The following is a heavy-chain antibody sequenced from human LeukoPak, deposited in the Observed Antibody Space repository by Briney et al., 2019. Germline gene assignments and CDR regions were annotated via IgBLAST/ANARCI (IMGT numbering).Heavy chain of an antibody. V-gene: IGHV1-69*04. CDR1: GGTFSSYA. CDR2: IIPILGIA. Sequence: GASEKVSCKASGGTFSSYAISWVRQAPGQGLEWMGRIIPILGIANYAQKFQGRVTITADKSTSTAYMELSSLRSEDTAVYYCARGGTYYYDSSGYRPFDYWGQGTLVTVSS. CDR3: ARGGTYYYDSSGYRPFDY. J-gene: IGHJ4*02. D-gene: IGHD3-22*01.